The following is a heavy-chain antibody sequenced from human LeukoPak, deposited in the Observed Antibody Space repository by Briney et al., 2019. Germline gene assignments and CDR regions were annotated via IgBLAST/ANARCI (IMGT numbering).Heavy chain of an antibody. V-gene: IGHV4-4*07. CDR1: GGSISSYD. CDR2: IYISGNT. Sequence: SETLSLTCTVSGGSISSYDWSWIRQPAGKGLEWIGRIYISGNTYYNSSLKSRVTMSVDTSKIQLSLKLSSVSAADTAVYYCAREIYGSGSYYSDYWGQGTPVTV. J-gene: IGHJ4*02. D-gene: IGHD3-10*01. CDR3: AREIYGSGSYYSDY.